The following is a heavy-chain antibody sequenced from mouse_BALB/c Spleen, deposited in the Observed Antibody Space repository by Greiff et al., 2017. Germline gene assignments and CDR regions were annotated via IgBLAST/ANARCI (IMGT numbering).Heavy chain of an antibody. CDR3: ARRGDGYYDYFDY. D-gene: IGHD2-3*01. V-gene: IGHV5-9-3*01. CDR1: GFTFSSYA. CDR2: ISSGGSYT. J-gene: IGHJ2*01. Sequence: EVKLMESGGGLVKPGGSLKLSCAASGFTFSSYAMSWVRQTPEKRLEWVATISSGGSYTYYPDSVKVRFTISRDNAKNTLYLQMSSLRSEDTAMYYCARRGDGYYDYFDYWGQGTTLTVSS.